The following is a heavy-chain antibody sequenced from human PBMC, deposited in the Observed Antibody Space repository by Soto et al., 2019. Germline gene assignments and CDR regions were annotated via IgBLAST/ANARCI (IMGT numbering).Heavy chain of an antibody. V-gene: IGHV4-39*01. J-gene: IGHJ6*04. CDR3: AKKNVWHYYYSVRAV. CDR1: GGSISSSSYY. D-gene: IGHD2-8*01. CDR2: IYYSGST. Sequence: SETLSLTCTVSGGSISSSSYYWGWIRQPPGKGLEWIGSIYYSGSTYYNPSLKSRVTISVDTSKNQFSLKLSSVTAADTAVYYCAKKNVWHYYYSVRAVGGKGTTVPVSP.